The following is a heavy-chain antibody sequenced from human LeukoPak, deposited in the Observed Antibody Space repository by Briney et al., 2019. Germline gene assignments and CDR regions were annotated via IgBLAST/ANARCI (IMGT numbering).Heavy chain of an antibody. Sequence: SETLSLTCTVSGGSISSYYWSWIRQPPGKGLEWIGYIYYSGSTNYNPSLKSRVTISVDTSENQFSLKLNSVTAADTAVYYCARQGGVATTFDYWGQGTLVTVSS. V-gene: IGHV4-59*08. CDR2: IYYSGST. CDR1: GGSISSYY. CDR3: ARQGGVATTFDY. D-gene: IGHD5-12*01. J-gene: IGHJ4*02.